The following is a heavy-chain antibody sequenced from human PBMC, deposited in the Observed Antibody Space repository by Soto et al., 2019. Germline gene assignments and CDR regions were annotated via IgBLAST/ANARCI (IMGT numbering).Heavy chain of an antibody. CDR1: GDYITGSY. D-gene: IGHD6-19*01. J-gene: IGHJ4*02. CDR2: IYHSGTT. CDR3: ARDMPYGAGILAGCDY. V-gene: IGHV4-59*01. Sequence: QVHLRESGPGLVKPSETLSLTCTVSGDYITGSYWCWIRQPPGKTLEWIGYIYHSGTTTYNPSRKSRFSISVDTSKNQFSLRLTSVNAADTALYYGARDMPYGAGILAGCDYWGQGILVTVSS.